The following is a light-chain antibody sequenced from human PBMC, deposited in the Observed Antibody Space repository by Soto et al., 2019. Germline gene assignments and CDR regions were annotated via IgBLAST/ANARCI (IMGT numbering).Light chain of an antibody. V-gene: IGLV4-60*02. CDR1: SGHSYYI. CDR3: ETWDSNTRV. CDR2: LEGSGSY. Sequence: QPVLTQSSSASASLGSSVKLTCTLNSGHSYYIIAWHQQQPGKPPRYLMKLEGSGSYNKGSGVPDRFSGSSSGADRYLTIANVHFEDEADYYCETWDSNTRVFGGGTKVTVL. J-gene: IGLJ3*02.